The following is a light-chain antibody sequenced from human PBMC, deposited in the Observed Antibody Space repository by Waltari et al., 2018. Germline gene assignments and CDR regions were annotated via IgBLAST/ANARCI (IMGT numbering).Light chain of an antibody. CDR1: QSLLESDGKTY. J-gene: IGKJ2*01. V-gene: IGKV2-29*02. Sequence: VVMTQTPLSLSVTSGQPASISCTSTQSLLESDGKTYLSWFMQKAGQPPQRFIYEISSRMPGVPARFSGSGSGTDFTLGISRVEPEDVGLYYCMQGISLPHTFGQGTKLEIK. CDR2: EIS. CDR3: MQGISLPHT.